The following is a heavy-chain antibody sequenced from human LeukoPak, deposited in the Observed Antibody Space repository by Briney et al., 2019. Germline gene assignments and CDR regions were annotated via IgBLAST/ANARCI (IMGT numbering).Heavy chain of an antibody. J-gene: IGHJ6*03. Sequence: GGSLRLSCEASGFTFSNSAMSWVRQAPGKGPEWVSGISASGHYTYNADSAKGRFTISRDNSKNTLYLQMNSLGAEDTALYYCAKDGSWGDYYFYFYIDVWGKGTTVTVSS. D-gene: IGHD3-16*01. CDR1: GFTFSNSA. CDR3: AKDGSWGDYYFYFYIDV. CDR2: ISASGHYT. V-gene: IGHV3-23*01.